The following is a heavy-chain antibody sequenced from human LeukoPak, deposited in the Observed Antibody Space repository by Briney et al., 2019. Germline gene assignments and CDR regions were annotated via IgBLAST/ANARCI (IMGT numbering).Heavy chain of an antibody. D-gene: IGHD5-12*01. Sequence: PSETLSLTCAVSGASISSSNYYWGWVRQSPGKGLEWIGNIYSSGNTYYNASLKSRVTMYIDTSKNQFSLKLSSVTAADTAMYYCAKSNGYGLIHYGGERPLLTVS. CDR1: GASISSSNYY. CDR3: AKSNGYGLIHY. V-gene: IGHV4-39*01. CDR2: IYSSGNT. J-gene: IGHJ4*02.